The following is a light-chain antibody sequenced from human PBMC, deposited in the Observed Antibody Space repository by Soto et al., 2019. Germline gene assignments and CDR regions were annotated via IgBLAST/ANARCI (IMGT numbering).Light chain of an antibody. V-gene: IGKV3-20*01. CDR2: GAS. Sequence: EIVLTQSPGTLSLSPGERATLSCRTSQSVSSSYLAWYQQKPGQAPRLLIYGASSRATGIPDRFSVSASGTDFTLIFSRLEPDDFAVYYCQHYGTSALFGPGTRVDLK. CDR1: QSVSSSY. CDR3: QHYGTSAL. J-gene: IGKJ3*01.